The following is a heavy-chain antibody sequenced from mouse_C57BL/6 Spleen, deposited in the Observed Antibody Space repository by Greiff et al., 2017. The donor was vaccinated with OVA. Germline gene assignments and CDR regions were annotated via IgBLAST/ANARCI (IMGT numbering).Heavy chain of an antibody. CDR3: ARSRAYYSSPYAMDY. CDR1: GYSFTDYN. CDR2: INPNYGTT. D-gene: IGHD2-5*01. J-gene: IGHJ4*01. V-gene: IGHV1-39*01. Sequence: EVQLVESGPELVKPGASVKISCKASGYSFTDYNMNWVKQSNGKSLEWIGVINPNYGTTSYNQKFKGKATLTVDQSSSTAYMQLNSLTSEDSAVYYCARSRAYYSSPYAMDYWGQGTSVTVSS.